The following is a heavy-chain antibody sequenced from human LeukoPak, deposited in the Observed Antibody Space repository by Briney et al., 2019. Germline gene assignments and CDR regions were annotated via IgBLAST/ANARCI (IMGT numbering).Heavy chain of an antibody. D-gene: IGHD2-15*01. Sequence: SETLSLTCTVSGGSISSGEYYWSWFRQPPGKGLEWIGYIYYSGSTYYNPSLKSRITISVDTSKNQFSLKLSSVTAADTAVYYCARRGYCSGGSCYSFNSWFDPWGQGTLVTVSS. V-gene: IGHV4-30-4*01. CDR2: IYYSGST. J-gene: IGHJ5*02. CDR1: GGSISSGEYY. CDR3: ARRGYCSGGSCYSFNSWFDP.